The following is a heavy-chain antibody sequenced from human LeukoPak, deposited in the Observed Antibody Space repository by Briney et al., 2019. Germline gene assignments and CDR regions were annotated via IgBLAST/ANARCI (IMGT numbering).Heavy chain of an antibody. CDR1: GFTSSSYS. CDR2: IRGSDDST. D-gene: IGHD2-2*01. Sequence: GGSLRLSCAASGFTSSSYSMTWVRQAPGKGLEWVSVIRGSDDSTYYADSVKGRFTISRDNSKNTLYLQMNSLRADDTAIYYCTKAPGEQYLVPADWGQGTLVTVSS. J-gene: IGHJ4*02. V-gene: IGHV3-23*01. CDR3: TKAPGEQYLVPAD.